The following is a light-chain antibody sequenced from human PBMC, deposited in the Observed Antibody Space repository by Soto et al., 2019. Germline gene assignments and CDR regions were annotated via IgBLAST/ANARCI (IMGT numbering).Light chain of an antibody. CDR2: KAS. J-gene: IGKJ1*01. Sequence: DIQMAQSPSTLSASVGDRVTITCRASQSISSWLAWYQQKPGTAPKLLIYKASTLQSGVPSRFSGSGSGTEFTLTISSLQPDDFAAYYCQQYSDNWTFGPVTKV. V-gene: IGKV1-5*03. CDR3: QQYSDNWT. CDR1: QSISSW.